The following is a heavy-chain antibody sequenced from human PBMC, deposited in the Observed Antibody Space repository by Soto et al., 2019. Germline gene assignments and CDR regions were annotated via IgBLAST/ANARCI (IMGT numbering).Heavy chain of an antibody. J-gene: IGHJ4*02. CDR2: IIPIFGTP. D-gene: IGHD3-10*02. CDR3: ARDYTSSYNYVSTNYGYVDF. CDR1: GGTSRNYV. Sequence: QVQLVQSGPEIKKPGSSVKVSCKDSGGTSRNYVISWVRQAPGQGLGWMGGIIPIFGTPTYAQKFQGRVPIAVDDSTSAADMERRSLRSEDTAVYYCARDYTSSYNYVSTNYGYVDFWGLGTLVTVSS. V-gene: IGHV1-69*12.